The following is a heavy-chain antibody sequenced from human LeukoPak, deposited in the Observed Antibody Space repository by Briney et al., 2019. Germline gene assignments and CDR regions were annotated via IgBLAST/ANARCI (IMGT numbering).Heavy chain of an antibody. CDR2: ISYDGSNK. CDR3: ARDSYGSDY. CDR1: GFTFSSYA. J-gene: IGHJ4*02. D-gene: IGHD5-18*01. Sequence: PGGSLRLSCAASGFTFSSYAMHWVRQAPGKGLEWVAVISYDGSNKYYADSVKGRFTISRDNSKNTLYLQMNSLRAEDTAVYYCARDSYGSDYWGQGTLVTVSS. V-gene: IGHV3-30-3*01.